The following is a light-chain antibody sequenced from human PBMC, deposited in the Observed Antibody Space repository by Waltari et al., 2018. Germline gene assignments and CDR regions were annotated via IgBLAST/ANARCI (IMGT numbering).Light chain of an antibody. CDR1: SSNIGGNA. V-gene: IGLV1-44*01. CDR2: NNS. CDR3: AAWDDSLNGFYV. J-gene: IGLJ1*01. Sequence: QSVLTQPPSASGTPGQRVTISCSRSSSNIGGNAVNWYQHLPGTAPKLLIYNNSRRPSGVPDRFSGSTSGTSASLAISELQSGDEADYYCAAWDDSLNGFYVFGTGTKVTVL.